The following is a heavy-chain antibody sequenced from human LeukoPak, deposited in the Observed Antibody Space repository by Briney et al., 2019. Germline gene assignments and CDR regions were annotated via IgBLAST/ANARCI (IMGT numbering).Heavy chain of an antibody. CDR2: ISSTSSTI. D-gene: IGHD3-10*01. CDR3: ARVPYYYASGSYQYYFDF. Sequence: GGSLRLFCAASGFTFSSYSMNWVRQAPGTGLEWVSYISSTSSTIYYADSVKGRFTISRDNAKNSLYLQMNSLRAEDTAVYYCARVPYYYASGSYQYYFDFWGQGTLVTVSS. V-gene: IGHV3-48*01. CDR1: GFTFSSYS. J-gene: IGHJ4*02.